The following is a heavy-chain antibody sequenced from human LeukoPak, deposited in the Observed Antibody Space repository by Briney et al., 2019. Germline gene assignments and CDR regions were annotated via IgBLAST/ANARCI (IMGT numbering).Heavy chain of an antibody. D-gene: IGHD3-22*01. Sequence: SETLSLTCTVSGGSISTFLWSWIRQPPGKGLEWIGYIYYSGSSNYNHSLKSRVTISVDTSKNQFSLKLTSVTAADTAVYYCARGGHYYDSSGYYNAFDIWGQGTMVTVSS. CDR1: GGSISTFL. CDR3: ARGGHYYDSSGYYNAFDI. CDR2: IYYSGSS. V-gene: IGHV4-59*01. J-gene: IGHJ3*02.